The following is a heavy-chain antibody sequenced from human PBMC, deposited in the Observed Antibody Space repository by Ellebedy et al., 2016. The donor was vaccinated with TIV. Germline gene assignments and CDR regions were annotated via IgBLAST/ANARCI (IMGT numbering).Heavy chain of an antibody. CDR3: ARDYASG. D-gene: IGHD3-16*01. CDR1: GFTVRSNS. Sequence: PGGSLRLSCAASGFTVRSNSMSWVRQAPGKGLEWVSVIETGGNTYYADSVKGRFTISRDNSKDTLYLQMNSLGAADTAVYYCARDYASGWGQGTLVTVSS. CDR2: IETGGNT. J-gene: IGHJ4*02. V-gene: IGHV3-53*01.